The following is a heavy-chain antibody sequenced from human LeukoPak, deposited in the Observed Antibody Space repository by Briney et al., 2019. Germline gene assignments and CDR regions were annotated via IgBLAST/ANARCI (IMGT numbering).Heavy chain of an antibody. V-gene: IGHV3-9*01. CDR2: ISWNSGSI. CDR3: AKSEEMATIGLSSFDY. CDR1: GFTVSSNY. Sequence: GGSLRLSCAASGFTVSSNYMSWVRQAPGKGLEWVSGISWNSGSIGYADSVKGRFTISRDNAKNSLYLQMNSLRAEDTALYYCAKSEEMATIGLSSFDYWGQGTLVTVSS. D-gene: IGHD5-24*01. J-gene: IGHJ4*02.